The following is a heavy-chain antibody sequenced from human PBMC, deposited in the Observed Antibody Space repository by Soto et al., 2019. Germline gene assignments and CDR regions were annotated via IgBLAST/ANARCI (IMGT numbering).Heavy chain of an antibody. V-gene: IGHV1-69*13. Sequence: ASVKVSCKASGGTFSSYAISWVRQAPGQGLEWMGGIIPIFGTANYAQKFQGRVTITADESTSTAYMELSSLRSEDTAVYYCARDCKIPAATYWIDPWGQGTLVTVST. CDR3: ARDCKIPAATYWIDP. CDR1: GGTFSSYA. D-gene: IGHD2-2*01. CDR2: IIPIFGTA. J-gene: IGHJ5*02.